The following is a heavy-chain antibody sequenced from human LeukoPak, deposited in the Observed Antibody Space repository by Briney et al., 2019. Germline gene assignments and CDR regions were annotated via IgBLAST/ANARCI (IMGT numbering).Heavy chain of an antibody. CDR1: GGSISSYY. D-gene: IGHD3-3*01. Sequence: SETLSLTCTVSGGSISSYYWSWIRQPPGKGLEWIGYIYYSGSTNYNPSLKSRVTISVDTSKNQFSLKLSSVTAADTAVYYCARAGYDFWSGYYSFDYWGPGTLVTVSS. V-gene: IGHV4-59*01. CDR2: IYYSGST. CDR3: ARAGYDFWSGYYSFDY. J-gene: IGHJ4*02.